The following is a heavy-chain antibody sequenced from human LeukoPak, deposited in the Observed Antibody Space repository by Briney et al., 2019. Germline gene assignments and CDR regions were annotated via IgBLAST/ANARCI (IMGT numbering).Heavy chain of an antibody. CDR3: ATDLKKGDSGCFDY. Sequence: ASVKVSCKASGYTFTSTALNRVRQAPGQGLEWMGWISTNTGNPTYAQGFTGRFVFSLDTSVSTAYLQISSLKAEDTAVYYCATDLKKGDSGCFDYWGPGTLVTVSS. CDR1: GYTFTSTA. CDR2: ISTNTGNP. D-gene: IGHD6-19*01. J-gene: IGHJ4*02. V-gene: IGHV7-4-1*02.